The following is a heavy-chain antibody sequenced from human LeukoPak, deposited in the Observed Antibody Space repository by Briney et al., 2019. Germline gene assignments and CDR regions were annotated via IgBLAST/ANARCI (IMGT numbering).Heavy chain of an antibody. Sequence: ASVKVSCKASGYTSTSYSFTWVRQAPGQGLEWMGWISAYNGNRNYGQKLQGRVTMTTDTSTSTAYMELRSLRSDDTAVYYCARDPRSATKSRGKHYYYYMDVWGKGTTVTVSS. CDR3: ARDPRSATKSRGKHYYYYMDV. V-gene: IGHV1-18*04. CDR1: GYTSTSYS. J-gene: IGHJ6*03. D-gene: IGHD5-12*01. CDR2: ISAYNGNR.